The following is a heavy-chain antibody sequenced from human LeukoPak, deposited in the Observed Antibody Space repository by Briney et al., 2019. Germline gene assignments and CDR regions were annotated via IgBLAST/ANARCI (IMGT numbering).Heavy chain of an antibody. J-gene: IGHJ4*02. CDR1: GFTFTSYW. CDR2: INSDGSTT. Sequence: GASLRLSCAASGFTFTSYWIHWVRQAPGQGLVWISRINSDGSTTSYADSVKGRFTISRDNAKNTLYLQMNSLRAEDTAVYYCARDDYGGRGEFDYWGQGTLVTVSS. V-gene: IGHV3-74*01. CDR3: ARDDYGGRGEFDY. D-gene: IGHD4-23*01.